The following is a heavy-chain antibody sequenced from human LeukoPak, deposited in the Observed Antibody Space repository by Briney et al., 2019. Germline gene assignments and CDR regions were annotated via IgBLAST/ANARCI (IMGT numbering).Heavy chain of an antibody. V-gene: IGHV3-30-3*01. Sequence: GGSLRLSCADSGFTFSTYSMIWVRQAPGKGLEWVAVISYDGSNKYYAQSVKGRFTISRDNSKNTLYLQMNSLRDEDTALYYCARVGDTSGYYYADYWGQGTVVTVSS. J-gene: IGHJ4*02. CDR1: GFTFSTYS. CDR3: ARVGDTSGYYYADY. D-gene: IGHD3-22*01. CDR2: ISYDGSNK.